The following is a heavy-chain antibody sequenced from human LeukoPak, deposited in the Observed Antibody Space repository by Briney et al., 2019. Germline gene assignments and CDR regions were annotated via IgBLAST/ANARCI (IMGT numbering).Heavy chain of an antibody. CDR1: GFTFSSYS. CDR2: ISSSSSYI. CDR3: APLVVVAGKNNWFDP. Sequence: GGSLRLSCAASGFTFSSYSMNWVRQAPGKGLEWVSSISSSSSYIYYADSVKGRFTISRDNAKNSLYLQMNSLRAEDTAVYYCAPLVVVAGKNNWFDPWGQGTLVTVSS. D-gene: IGHD6-19*01. V-gene: IGHV3-21*01. J-gene: IGHJ5*02.